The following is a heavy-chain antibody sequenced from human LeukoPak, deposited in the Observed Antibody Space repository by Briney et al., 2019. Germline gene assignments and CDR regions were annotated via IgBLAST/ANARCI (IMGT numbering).Heavy chain of an antibody. Sequence: GGSLRLSCAASGLTFSSHGFHWVRQAPGKGLEWVTFISLDGSKKSYADSVKGRFTFSRDDSKNTLYLEMNSLRAEDTAVYYCARGSSGYYTKLDYWGQGTLVTVSS. D-gene: IGHD3-22*01. CDR2: ISLDGSKK. CDR3: ARGSSGYYTKLDY. CDR1: GLTFSSHG. J-gene: IGHJ4*02. V-gene: IGHV3-33*05.